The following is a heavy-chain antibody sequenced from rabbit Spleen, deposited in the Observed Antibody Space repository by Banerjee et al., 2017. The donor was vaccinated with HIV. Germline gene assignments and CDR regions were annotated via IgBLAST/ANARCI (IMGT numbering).Heavy chain of an antibody. CDR1: GVSFSSSSY. Sequence: QSLEESGGDLVKPGASLTLTCTASGVSFSSSSYMCWVRQAPGKGLEWIACIDIGSSGFTYFATWAKGRFTCSKTSSTTVTLQMTRLTAADTATYFCARDPNYASGHYIYSFWGPGTLVTVS. CDR3: ARDPNYASGHYIYSF. V-gene: IGHV1S40*01. J-gene: IGHJ6*01. CDR2: IDIGSSGFT. D-gene: IGHD1-1*01.